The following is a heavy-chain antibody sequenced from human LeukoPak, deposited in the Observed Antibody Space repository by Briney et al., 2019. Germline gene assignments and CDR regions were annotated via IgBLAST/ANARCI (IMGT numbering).Heavy chain of an antibody. CDR2: ISLTSNDI. CDR3: ARGDTSLQSNDALDI. D-gene: IGHD2/OR15-2a*01. CDR1: GFTFSSYA. V-gene: IGHV3-21*01. Sequence: TPGGSLRLSCAASGFTFSSYAMNWVRQAPGKGLEWVSSISLTSNDIYYAASVRGRFIISRDNAKNLLNLQMNSLRAEDTALYYCARGDTSLQSNDALDIWGQGTMVSVSS. J-gene: IGHJ3*02.